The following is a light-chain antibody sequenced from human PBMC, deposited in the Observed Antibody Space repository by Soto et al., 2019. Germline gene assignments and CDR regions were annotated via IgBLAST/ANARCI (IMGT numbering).Light chain of an antibody. J-gene: IGKJ1*01. V-gene: IGKV1-39*01. CDR2: AAS. CDR1: QSISSS. Sequence: DIEMTQSPSSLSASVGDRVSITCRASQSISSSLNWYQQKPGKAPKLLIFAASNLQSGVPSRFSGSGPGTNFTLSLNSLQPEDFATYYCQQGYSNPWTFGQGTKVDIK. CDR3: QQGYSNPWT.